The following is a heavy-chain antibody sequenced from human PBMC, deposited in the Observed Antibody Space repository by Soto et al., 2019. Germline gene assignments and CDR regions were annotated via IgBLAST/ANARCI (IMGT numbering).Heavy chain of an antibody. CDR1: DDSLSTYY. CDR2: IYASGST. Sequence: PSETLSLTXNVSDDSLSTYYWSWIRQPAGKGLEWIGRIYASGSTNYNPSLKGRVSMSVDTSKKQFSLKMISVTAADTAMYYCARSAIPRGGWFRPWGQGVLVTAPQ. CDR3: ARSAIPRGGWFRP. D-gene: IGHD2-21*01. V-gene: IGHV4-4*07. J-gene: IGHJ5*02.